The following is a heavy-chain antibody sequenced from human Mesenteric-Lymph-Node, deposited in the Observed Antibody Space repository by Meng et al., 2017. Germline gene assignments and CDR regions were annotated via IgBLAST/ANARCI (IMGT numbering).Heavy chain of an antibody. D-gene: IGHD6-19*01. V-gene: IGHV2-5*02. CDR1: GFSLSTSGVG. CDR3: AHRPVAGYFDY. J-gene: IGHJ4*02. Sequence: QITLKESGPTLVKPTQTLTLTCTFSGFSLSTSGVGVGWIRQPPGKALECLAIIYGDDEKRYSPSLESRLTVTKDTSKNQVVLTMTNMDPVDTATHYCAHRPVAGYFDYWGQGTLVTVSS. CDR2: IYGDDEK.